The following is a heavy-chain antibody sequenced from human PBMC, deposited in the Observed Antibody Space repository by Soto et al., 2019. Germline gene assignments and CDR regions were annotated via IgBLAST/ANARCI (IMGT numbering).Heavy chain of an antibody. D-gene: IGHD3-22*01. V-gene: IGHV3-11*06. J-gene: IGHJ4*02. CDR1: GFTFSDYY. Sequence: QVQLVESGGGVVKPGGSLRLSCAASGFTFSDYYMSWIRQAPGKGLEWVSYISSSSSYTNYADSVKGRFTISRDNAKNSLYLQMNSLRAEDTAVYYCARDSFDYYDSRGYVNPDYWGQGTLVTVSS. CDR3: ARDSFDYYDSRGYVNPDY. CDR2: ISSSSSYT.